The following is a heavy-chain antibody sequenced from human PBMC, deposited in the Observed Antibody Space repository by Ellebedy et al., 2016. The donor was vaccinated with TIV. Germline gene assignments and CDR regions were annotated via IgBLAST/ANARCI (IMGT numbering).Heavy chain of an antibody. J-gene: IGHJ5*02. V-gene: IGHV4-59*08. D-gene: IGHD4-17*01. CDR2: IYYSGST. CDR1: GGSISSYY. Sequence: MPSETLSLTCTVSGGSISSYYWSWIRQPPGKGLEWIGYIYYSGSTKYNPSLKSRVTISVDTSKNQFSLKLSSVTAADTAVYYCVRAISPTTPGNWFDRWGQGTLVTVSS. CDR3: VRAISPTTPGNWFDR.